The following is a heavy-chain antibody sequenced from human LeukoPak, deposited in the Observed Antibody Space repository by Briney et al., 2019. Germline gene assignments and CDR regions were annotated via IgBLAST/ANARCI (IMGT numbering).Heavy chain of an antibody. CDR1: GFTFGDYA. CDR3: TREGVTHYFDY. D-gene: IGHD4-23*01. J-gene: IGHJ4*02. CDR2: IRSKAYGGTT. V-gene: IGHV3-49*04. Sequence: PGGSLRLSCTASGFTFGDYAMSWVRQAPGKGLEWVGFIRSKAYGGTTEYAASVKGRFTISRDDSKSIAYLQMNSLKTEDTAVYYCTREGVTHYFDYWGQGTLVTVSS.